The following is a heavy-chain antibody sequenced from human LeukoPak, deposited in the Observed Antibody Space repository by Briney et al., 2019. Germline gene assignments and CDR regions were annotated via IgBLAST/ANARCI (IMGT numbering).Heavy chain of an antibody. D-gene: IGHD1-26*01. J-gene: IGHJ4*02. V-gene: IGHV1-18*01. CDR2: ISAYNGNT. Sequence: ASVNVSCTASGYTFTIYGISWVRQAPGQGLEWMGWISAYNGNTNYAQKLQGRVTMTTDTSTSTAYMELRSLRSDDTAVYYCASSIVGATYFDYWGQGTLVTVSS. CDR3: ASSIVGATYFDY. CDR1: GYTFTIYG.